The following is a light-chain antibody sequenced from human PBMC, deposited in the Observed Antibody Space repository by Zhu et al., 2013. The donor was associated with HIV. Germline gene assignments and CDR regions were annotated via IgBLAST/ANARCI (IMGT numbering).Light chain of an antibody. CDR2: GAS. V-gene: IGKV3D-15*01. CDR3: QQYNSWPLT. CDR1: QSVSST. J-gene: IGKJ4*01. Sequence: EIVMTQSPATLSVSPGERATLSCRASQSVSSTLAWYQQKPGQGPRLLIYGASTRATGTPARFSGSGSGTEFTLTITSLHSEDFAVYYCQQYNSWPLTFGGG.